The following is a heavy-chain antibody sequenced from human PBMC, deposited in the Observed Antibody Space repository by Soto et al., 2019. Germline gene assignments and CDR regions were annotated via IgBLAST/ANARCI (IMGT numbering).Heavy chain of an antibody. CDR3: AKRRGAGGHFDY. Sequence: GGSLRLSCAASGFTFSSYAMGWVRQGPGKGLEWVAVVGIGGSTHYADSVRGRFTISRDNSKNTLSLQMNSLTAEDTAVYFCAKRRGAGGHFDYWGQGALVTVSS. J-gene: IGHJ4*02. V-gene: IGHV3-23*01. D-gene: IGHD2-15*01. CDR1: GFTFSSYA. CDR2: VGIGGST.